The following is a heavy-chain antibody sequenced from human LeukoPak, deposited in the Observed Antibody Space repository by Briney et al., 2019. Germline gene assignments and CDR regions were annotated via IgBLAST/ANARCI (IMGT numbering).Heavy chain of an antibody. J-gene: IGHJ4*02. D-gene: IGHD3-22*01. V-gene: IGHV4-34*01. Sequence: SETLSLTCAVYGGSFSGYYWSWIRQPPGKGLEWIGEINHSGSTNYNPSLKSRVTISVDTSKNQFSLKLSSVTAADTAVYYCARGRTMMGYWGQGTLVTVSS. CDR2: INHSGST. CDR3: ARGRTMMGY. CDR1: GGSFSGYY.